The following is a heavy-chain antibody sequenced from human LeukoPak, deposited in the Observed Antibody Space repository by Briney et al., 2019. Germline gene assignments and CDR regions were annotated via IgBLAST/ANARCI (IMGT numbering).Heavy chain of an antibody. Sequence: PGGSLRLSCAASGFTFSSYAMSWVRQAPGKGLEWVSAISGSGGSTYYADSVKGRFTISRDNSKNTLYLQMNSLRAEDTAVYYSAKGGAYDILTGYYRVAWGRYFDYWGQGTLVTVSS. CDR3: AKGGAYDILTGYYRVAWGRYFDY. V-gene: IGHV3-23*01. J-gene: IGHJ4*02. D-gene: IGHD3-9*01. CDR1: GFTFSSYA. CDR2: ISGSGGST.